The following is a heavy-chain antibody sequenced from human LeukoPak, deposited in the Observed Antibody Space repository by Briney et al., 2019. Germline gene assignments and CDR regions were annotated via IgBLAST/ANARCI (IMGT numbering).Heavy chain of an antibody. Sequence: PGGSLRLSCAASRLTVSSNYMTWVRQAPGKGLEWVAVIWYDGTNKYYADSVNGRFTISRDNSKNTLYLQMNSLRAEDTAVYYCAKDSGGGACYLDYWGQGTLVAVSS. V-gene: IGHV3-33*06. D-gene: IGHD2-21*02. J-gene: IGHJ4*02. CDR1: RLTVSSNY. CDR2: IWYDGTNK. CDR3: AKDSGGGACYLDY.